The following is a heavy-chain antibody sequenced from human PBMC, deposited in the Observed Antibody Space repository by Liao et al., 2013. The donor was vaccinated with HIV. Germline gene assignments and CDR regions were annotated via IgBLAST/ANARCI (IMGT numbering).Heavy chain of an antibody. Sequence: QVQLQQWGAGLLKPSETLSLTCAVYGGSFGGYYWGWIRQSPGKGLEWIGEINRNGSTNQNPSLKSRVTISADTSKNQFSLRLTSVSASDTATYYCVRGNYEMRAFDIWGQGSLVVVSS. CDR1: GGSFGGYY. J-gene: IGHJ3*02. CDR3: VRGNYEMRAFDI. V-gene: IGHV4-34*01. D-gene: IGHD3-3*01. CDR2: INRNGST.